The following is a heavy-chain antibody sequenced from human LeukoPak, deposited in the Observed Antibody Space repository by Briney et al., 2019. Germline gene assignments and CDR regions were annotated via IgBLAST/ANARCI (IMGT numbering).Heavy chain of an antibody. V-gene: IGHV4-59*01. CDR1: GGSISSYY. CDR3: ARGSGYSGCDSYYMDV. D-gene: IGHD5-12*01. CDR2: IYYSGST. Sequence: PSETLSLTCTVSGGSISSYYWSWIRQPPGKGLEWIGYIYYSGSTNYNPSLKSRVTISVDTSKNQFSLKLSSVTAADTAVYYCARGSGYSGCDSYYMDVWGKGTTVTISS. J-gene: IGHJ6*03.